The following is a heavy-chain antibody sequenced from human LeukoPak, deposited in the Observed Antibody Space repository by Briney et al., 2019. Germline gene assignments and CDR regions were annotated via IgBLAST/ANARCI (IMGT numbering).Heavy chain of an antibody. Sequence: SETLSLTCTVSGGSISSSSYYWGWIRQPPGKGLEWIGSIYYSGSTYYNPSLKSRVTISVDTSKNQFSLKLSSVTAADTAVYYCARDHSWYGFGYWGQGTLVTVSS. V-gene: IGHV4-39*07. J-gene: IGHJ4*02. CDR3: ARDHSWYGFGY. CDR2: IYYSGST. CDR1: GGSISSSSYY. D-gene: IGHD6-13*01.